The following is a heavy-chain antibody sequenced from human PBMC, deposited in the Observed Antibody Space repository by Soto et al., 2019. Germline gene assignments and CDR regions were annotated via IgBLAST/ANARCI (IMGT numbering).Heavy chain of an antibody. J-gene: IGHJ6*02. CDR1: GYTFTGPY. D-gene: IGHD3-10*01. Sequence: ASVKVSCKASGYTFTGPYMHWVRQVSGRRLEFLGWLKPDNGGTYYAPKFQGRVTFTRDTSKTTAYMEMSGLQSDDTAVYFCARDLCPLGSGSPCPTFGMDLWGQGTTVTVSS. V-gene: IGHV1-2*02. CDR2: LKPDNGGT. CDR3: ARDLCPLGSGSPCPTFGMDL.